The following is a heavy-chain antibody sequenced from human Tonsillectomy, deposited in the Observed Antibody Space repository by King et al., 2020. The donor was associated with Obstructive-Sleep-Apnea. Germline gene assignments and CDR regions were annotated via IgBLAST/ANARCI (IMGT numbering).Heavy chain of an antibody. Sequence: VQLQESGPGLVKPSQTLSLTCTVSGGSISSGDYYWSWIRQPPGKGLEWIGYIYYSGSTYYNPSLKSRVTISVDTSKNQVSLKLSSVTAADTAVYYCARYCSRTSCHPERYYFDYWGQGTLVTVSS. CDR2: IYYSGST. D-gene: IGHD2-2*01. CDR3: ARYCSRTSCHPERYYFDY. CDR1: GGSISSGDYY. V-gene: IGHV4-30-4*01. J-gene: IGHJ4*02.